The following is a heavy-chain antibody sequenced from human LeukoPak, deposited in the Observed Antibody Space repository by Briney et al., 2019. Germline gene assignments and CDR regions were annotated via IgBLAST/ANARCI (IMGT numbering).Heavy chain of an antibody. Sequence: KASETLSLTCTVSGGSISSYYWSWIRQPPGKGLEWIGYIYYSGSTNYNPSLKSRVTISVDTSKNQFSLKLSSVTAADTAVYYCARGPVGTYYDFWSGYTFDYWGQGTLVTVSS. CDR2: IYYSGST. CDR3: ARGPVGTYYDFWSGYTFDY. J-gene: IGHJ4*02. CDR1: GGSISSYY. V-gene: IGHV4-59*01. D-gene: IGHD3-3*01.